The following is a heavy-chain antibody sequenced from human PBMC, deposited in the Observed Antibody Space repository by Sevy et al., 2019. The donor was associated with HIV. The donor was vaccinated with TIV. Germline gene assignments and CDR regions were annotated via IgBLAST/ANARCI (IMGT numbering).Heavy chain of an antibody. D-gene: IGHD3-16*01. CDR3: ARDRGEILSSAFDY. J-gene: IGHJ4*02. V-gene: IGHV3-30*04. CDR2: ISYDGRNNK. CDR1: GFTFSDYR. Sequence: GGSLRLSCAASGFTFSDYRMHWVRQAPGKGLEWVAVISYDGRNNKYNADSGKGRFTICRDNSKNTVYLQMNSLRAEDTAIYYCARDRGEILSSAFDYWGQGTLVTVSS.